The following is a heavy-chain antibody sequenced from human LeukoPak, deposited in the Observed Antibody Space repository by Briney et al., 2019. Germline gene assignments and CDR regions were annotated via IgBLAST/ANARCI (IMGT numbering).Heavy chain of an antibody. D-gene: IGHD6-19*01. Sequence: GASVKVSCKASGYTFTGYYMHWVRQAPGQGLEWMGWINPNSGGTNYAQKFQGRVTMTRDTSISTAYMELSRLRSDDTAVYYCARVWWEYSSGWVYWGQGTLVTVSS. CDR2: INPNSGGT. CDR3: ARVWWEYSSGWVY. J-gene: IGHJ4*02. V-gene: IGHV1-2*02. CDR1: GYTFTGYY.